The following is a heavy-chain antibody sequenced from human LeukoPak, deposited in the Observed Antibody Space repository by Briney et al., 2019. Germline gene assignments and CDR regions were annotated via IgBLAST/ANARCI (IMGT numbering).Heavy chain of an antibody. Sequence: QSGSTYYNPSLKSRVTISVDRSKNQLSLKLSSVTAADTAVYYCARGGYCTNGVCWDDAFDIWGQGTMVTVSS. V-gene: IGHV4-30-2*01. D-gene: IGHD2-8*01. J-gene: IGHJ3*02. CDR2: QSGST. CDR3: ARGGYCTNGVCWDDAFDI.